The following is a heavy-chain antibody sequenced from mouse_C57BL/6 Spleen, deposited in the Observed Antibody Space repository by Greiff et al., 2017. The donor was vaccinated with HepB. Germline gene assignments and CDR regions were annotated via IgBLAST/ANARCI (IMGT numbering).Heavy chain of an antibody. D-gene: IGHD1-1*01. CDR2: ISSGGDYI. CDR3: TRGIYSEDPYLYFDV. CDR1: GFTFSSYA. V-gene: IGHV5-9-1*02. J-gene: IGHJ1*03. Sequence: EVKLVESGEGLVKPGGSLKLSCAASGFTFSSYAMSWVRQTPEKRLEWVAYISSGGDYIYYADTVKGRFTISRDNARKTLYLQMSSLKSEDTAMYYCTRGIYSEDPYLYFDVWGTGTTVTVSS.